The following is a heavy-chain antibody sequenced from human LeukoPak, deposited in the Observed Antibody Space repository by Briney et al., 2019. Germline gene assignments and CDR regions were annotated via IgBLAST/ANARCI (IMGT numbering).Heavy chain of an antibody. CDR3: ARVDSSGWYGLGFRWFDP. CDR2: FYYSGST. V-gene: IGHV4-59*01. Sequence: PSETLSLTCTVSGGSISSYYWSWIRQPPGKGLEWFGFFYYSGSTNSNPSLKSRVTISVDTSKNQFSLKLSSVTAADTAVYYCARVDSSGWYGLGFRWFDPWGQGTLVTVSS. J-gene: IGHJ5*02. CDR1: GGSISSYY. D-gene: IGHD6-19*01.